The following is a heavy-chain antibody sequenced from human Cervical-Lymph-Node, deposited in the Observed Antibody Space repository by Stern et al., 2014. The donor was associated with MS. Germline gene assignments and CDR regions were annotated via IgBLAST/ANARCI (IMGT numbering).Heavy chain of an antibody. CDR2: IHYSGST. D-gene: IGHD6-19*01. CDR3: ARSSSSWYRDFDL. CDR1: GGPISTFY. J-gene: IGHJ2*01. Sequence: QPQLQGSGPGLVRPSETLSLTCTVPGGPISTFYWSWIRQSPGRGLEWIGHIHYSGSTYYTHSLKRRLTISVDTSGNQLSLKLTSVTTADTAVYFCARSSSSWYRDFDLWGRGTLVTVSS. V-gene: IGHV4-59*01.